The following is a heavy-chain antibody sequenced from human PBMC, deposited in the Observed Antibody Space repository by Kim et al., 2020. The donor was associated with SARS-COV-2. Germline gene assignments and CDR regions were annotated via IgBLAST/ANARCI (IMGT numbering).Heavy chain of an antibody. Sequence: SVKGRFTISRANAKNSLYLQMNSLRAEDTALYYCAKVLYPYSRGVGWFDPWGQGTLVTASS. CDR3: AKVLYPYSRGVGWFDP. V-gene: IGHV3-9*01. D-gene: IGHD6-13*01. J-gene: IGHJ5*02.